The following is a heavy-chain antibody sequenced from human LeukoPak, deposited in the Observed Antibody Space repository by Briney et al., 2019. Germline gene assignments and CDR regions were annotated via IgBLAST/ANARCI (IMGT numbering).Heavy chain of an antibody. Sequence: GASVKVSCKASGYTFTDYYIHWVRQAPGQGLEWMGWINPNSGGTNYAQKFQGRVTMTRDTSISTASMELSRLRSDDAAVYYCTREISIVRYLSDWFDPWGQGTLVTVSS. J-gene: IGHJ5*02. V-gene: IGHV1-2*02. D-gene: IGHD3-9*01. CDR3: TREISIVRYLSDWFDP. CDR2: INPNSGGT. CDR1: GYTFTDYY.